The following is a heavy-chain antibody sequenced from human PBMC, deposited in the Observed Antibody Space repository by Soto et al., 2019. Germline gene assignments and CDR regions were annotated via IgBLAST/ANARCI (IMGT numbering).Heavy chain of an antibody. D-gene: IGHD3-16*01. CDR3: ARGRLPGGESRRVASWSYYYYMDV. V-gene: IGHV1-8*01. Sequence: GASVKVSCKASGYTFTSYDINWVRQATGQGLEWMGWMNPNSGNTGYAQKFQGRVTMTRNTSISTAYMELSSLRSEGTAVYYCARGRLPGGESRRVASWSYYYYMDVWGKGTTVTVSS. CDR1: GYTFTSYD. J-gene: IGHJ6*03. CDR2: MNPNSGNT.